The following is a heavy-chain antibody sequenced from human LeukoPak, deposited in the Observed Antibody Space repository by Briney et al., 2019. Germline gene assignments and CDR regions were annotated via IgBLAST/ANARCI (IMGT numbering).Heavy chain of an antibody. CDR1: GASISSSSYY. CDR2: IYYSGST. J-gene: IGHJ4*02. V-gene: IGHV4-39*01. D-gene: IGHD6-13*01. CDR3: ARGGSSWYDYFGY. Sequence: SETLSLTCTVSGASISSSSYYWGWIRQPPGKGLEWIRSIYYSGSTHYNPSLKSRVTISVDTSKNQFSLKLSYVTAEDTAVYYCARGGSSWYDYFGYWGQGTLVTVSS.